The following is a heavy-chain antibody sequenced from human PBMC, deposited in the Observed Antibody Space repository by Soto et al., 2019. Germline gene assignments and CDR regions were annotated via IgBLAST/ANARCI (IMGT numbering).Heavy chain of an antibody. V-gene: IGHV1-24*01. CDR2: FDPEDGET. D-gene: IGHD6-25*01. CDR1: GYTLTELS. Sequence: QVQLVQSGAEVKKPGASVKVSCKVSGYTLTELSMHWVRQAPGKGLEWMGGFDPEDGETIYAQKFQGRVTMTEDTSTDTAYMELSSLRSEDTAVYYCATSPGIGAGKRGAFDIWGQGTMVTVSS. CDR3: ATSPGIGAGKRGAFDI. J-gene: IGHJ3*02.